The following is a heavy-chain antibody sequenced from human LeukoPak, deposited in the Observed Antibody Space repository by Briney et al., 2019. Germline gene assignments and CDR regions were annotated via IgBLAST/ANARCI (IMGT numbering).Heavy chain of an antibody. D-gene: IGHD3-16*01. CDR1: GFTFSNYW. CDR2: INPDGGEE. CDR3: AIWGADQNY. V-gene: IGHV3-7*02. J-gene: IGHJ4*02. Sequence: GGSLRLSCAVSGFTFSNYWMSWVRQAPGKGLEWVANINPDGGEERYVDSVKGRFVISRDNAKNSLYLQMNSLRAEDTAVYYCAIWGADQNYWGQGTLVTVSS.